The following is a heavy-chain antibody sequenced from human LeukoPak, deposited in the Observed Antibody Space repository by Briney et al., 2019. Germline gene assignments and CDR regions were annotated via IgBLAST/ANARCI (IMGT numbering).Heavy chain of an antibody. CDR3: ARPYIAAAGSEFSAY. CDR1: GFTFSSYA. CDR2: ISYDGSNK. J-gene: IGHJ4*02. Sequence: GGSLRLSCAASGFTFSSYAMHWVRQAPGKGLEWVAVISYDGSNKYYADSVKGRFTISRDNSKNTLYLQMNSLRAEDTAVYYCARPYIAAAGSEFSAYWGQGTLVTVSS. D-gene: IGHD6-13*01. V-gene: IGHV3-30-3*01.